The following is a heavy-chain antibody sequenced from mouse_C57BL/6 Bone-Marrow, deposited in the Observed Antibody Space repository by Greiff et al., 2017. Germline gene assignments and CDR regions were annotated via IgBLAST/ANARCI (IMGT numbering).Heavy chain of an antibody. J-gene: IGHJ4*01. D-gene: IGHD4-1*01. Sequence: EVKLQESGPGLAKPSQTLSLTCSVTGYSITSDYWNWIRKFPGNKLEYMGYISYSGSTYYNPSLKSRISITRDTSKNQYYLQLNSVPTEDTATYYCARYRLGGGSYYAMDYWGQGTSVTVSS. CDR1: GYSITSDY. CDR3: ARYRLGGGSYYAMDY. V-gene: IGHV3-8*01. CDR2: ISYSGST.